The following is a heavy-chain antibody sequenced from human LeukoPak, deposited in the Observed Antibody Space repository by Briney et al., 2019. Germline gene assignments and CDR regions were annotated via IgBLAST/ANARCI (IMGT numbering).Heavy chain of an antibody. V-gene: IGHV4-59*01. CDR1: GDSISSYY. J-gene: IGHJ6*03. Sequence: SETLSLTCTVSGDSISSYYWSWIRQPPGKGLEWIGYIYNNGSTNYNPSLKSRVTISVDTFKNQFSLNLSSVTAADTAVYYCARAPYYYYYYMDVWGKGTTVIVSS. CDR2: IYNNGST. CDR3: ARAPYYYYYYMDV.